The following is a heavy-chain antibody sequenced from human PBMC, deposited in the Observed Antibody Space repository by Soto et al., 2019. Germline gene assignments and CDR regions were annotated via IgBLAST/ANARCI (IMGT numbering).Heavy chain of an antibody. CDR3: ARGRKGYSYGMDV. J-gene: IGHJ6*02. Sequence: GASVKVSCKTSGGTFGSYAISWVRQAPGQGLEWMGGIIPIFSTPNYAQKFQGRVTITADESTSTAYMELSSLRSEDTAVYYCARGRKGYSYGMDVWGQGTTVTVSS. V-gene: IGHV1-69*13. CDR1: GGTFGSYA. CDR2: IIPIFSTP.